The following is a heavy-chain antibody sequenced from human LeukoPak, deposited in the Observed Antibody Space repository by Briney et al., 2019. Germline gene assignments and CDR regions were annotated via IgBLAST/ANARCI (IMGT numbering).Heavy chain of an antibody. D-gene: IGHD3-22*01. CDR1: GYTFSDYY. J-gene: IGHJ5*02. Sequence: GASVKVSCKASGYTFSDYYIHWVRQAPGQGLEWMGWINPNSGGTNYAQNFQGRVTMTRDTSIITAYMELSSLRSEDTAVYYCARGLYYYDSSGWNWFDPWGQGTLVTVSS. CDR2: INPNSGGT. V-gene: IGHV1-2*02. CDR3: ARGLYYYDSSGWNWFDP.